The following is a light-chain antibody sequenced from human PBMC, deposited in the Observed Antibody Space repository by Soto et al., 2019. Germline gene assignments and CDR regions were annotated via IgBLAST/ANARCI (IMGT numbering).Light chain of an antibody. CDR3: QHYGRSPRGT. J-gene: IGKJ1*01. CDR2: ATS. CDR1: QTISSSY. V-gene: IGKV3-20*01. Sequence: IVLTQSPGTLSLSPGERATLSCRASQTISSSYLAWYQQKPGQAPRLLIYATSSRAIDIPDRFSGSGSGTDFTLSISRLEPADFAVYYCQHYGRSPRGTFGQGTKVDIK.